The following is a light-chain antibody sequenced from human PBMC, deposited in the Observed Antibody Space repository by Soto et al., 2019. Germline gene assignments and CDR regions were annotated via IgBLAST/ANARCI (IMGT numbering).Light chain of an antibody. J-gene: IGKJ4*01. CDR3: QHYDGSLT. Sequence: EIVLTQSPHTLSLSPGERASLSGRPSKTISSSNFAGYKQKPGQSPRLLVYAASIRAPGIPDRFSGSGSGADFTLTISRLEPADFAVYYCQHYDGSLTFGGGTRVEIK. CDR2: AAS. CDR1: KTISSSN. V-gene: IGKV3-20*01.